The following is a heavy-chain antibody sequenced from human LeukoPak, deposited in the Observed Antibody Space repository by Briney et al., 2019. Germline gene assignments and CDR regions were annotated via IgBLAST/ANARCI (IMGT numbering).Heavy chain of an antibody. V-gene: IGHV3-23*01. Sequence: GGSLRLSCAASGFSFSSYAMSWVRQAPGKGLEWVSTISGSGSSTYNADSVKGRFTISRDNSKNTLYLQMHSLRAEDTAVYYCAKDPVGATTGDYWGQGTLITVSS. CDR1: GFSFSSYA. D-gene: IGHD1-26*01. CDR3: AKDPVGATTGDY. J-gene: IGHJ4*02. CDR2: ISGSGSST.